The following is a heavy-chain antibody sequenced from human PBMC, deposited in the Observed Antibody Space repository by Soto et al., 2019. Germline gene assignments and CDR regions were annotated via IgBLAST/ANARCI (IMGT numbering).Heavy chain of an antibody. CDR2: INPSGGST. CDR1: GYTFTSYY. Sequence: ASVEVSCKXSGYTFTSYYMHWVRQAPGQGLEWMGIINPSGGSTSYAQKFQGRVTMTRDTSTSTVYMELSSLRSEDTAVYYCATSSSWYSWWFDPRGQGTLVTVSS. CDR3: ATSSSWYSWWFDP. V-gene: IGHV1-46*01. J-gene: IGHJ5*02. D-gene: IGHD6-13*01.